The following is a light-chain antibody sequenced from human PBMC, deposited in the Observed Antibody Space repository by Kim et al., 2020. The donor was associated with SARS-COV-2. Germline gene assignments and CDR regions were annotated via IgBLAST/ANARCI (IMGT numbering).Light chain of an antibody. V-gene: IGKV1-39*01. Sequence: SSVGDRVTITCRASQSISSYLSWYQQKPGKAPKLLIYAASSLQSGVPLRFSGSGSGTEYTLTISSLQPEDFATYYCQHSYTTPRTFGQGTKVDIK. CDR1: QSISSY. CDR3: QHSYTTPRT. J-gene: IGKJ1*01. CDR2: AAS.